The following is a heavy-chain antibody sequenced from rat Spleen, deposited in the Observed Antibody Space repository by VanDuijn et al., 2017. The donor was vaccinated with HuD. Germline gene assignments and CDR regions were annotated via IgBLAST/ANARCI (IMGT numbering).Heavy chain of an antibody. CDR2: ISSGGNT. CDR1: GFALTSYD. D-gene: IGHD1-12*02. Sequence: QVQLKESGPGLVQPSQTLSLTCTVSGFALTSYDVHWVRQPPGKGLEWIATISSGGNTYYNSALKSRLSISRDTSKSQVLLKMNSLQTEDTGIYFCTRDHSYRGSYYPGGFAYWGQGTLVTVSS. V-gene: IGHV2-6*01. J-gene: IGHJ3*01. CDR3: TRDHSYRGSYYPGGFAY.